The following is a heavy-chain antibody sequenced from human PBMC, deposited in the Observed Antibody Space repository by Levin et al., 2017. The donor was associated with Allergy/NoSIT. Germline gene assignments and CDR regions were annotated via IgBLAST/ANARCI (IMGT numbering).Heavy chain of an antibody. CDR3: ARERSAWTTFDY. V-gene: IGHV3-74*01. CDR2: INIDGSST. D-gene: IGHD1-14*01. Sequence: GGSLRLSCAASGFTFSSYWMHWVRQAPGKGLVWVSRINIDGSSTSYADSVKGRFTISRDNAKNTLYLQMNSLRAEDTAVYYCARERSAWTTFDYWGQGTLVTVSS. J-gene: IGHJ4*02. CDR1: GFTFSSYW.